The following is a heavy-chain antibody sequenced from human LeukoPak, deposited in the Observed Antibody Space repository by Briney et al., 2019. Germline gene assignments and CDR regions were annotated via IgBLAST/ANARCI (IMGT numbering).Heavy chain of an antibody. CDR3: ARDLPAAVD. CDR1: GFSFSSYS. J-gene: IGHJ4*02. V-gene: IGHV3-21*01. D-gene: IGHD2-2*01. Sequence: PGGSLRLSCEASGFSFSSYSMSWVRQAPGKGLEWVSFISRDSNDIYHADSVRGRVTISRDNAKNSLYLQMSSLRADDTAVYYCARDLPAAVDWGQGTQVTVSS. CDR2: ISRDSNDI.